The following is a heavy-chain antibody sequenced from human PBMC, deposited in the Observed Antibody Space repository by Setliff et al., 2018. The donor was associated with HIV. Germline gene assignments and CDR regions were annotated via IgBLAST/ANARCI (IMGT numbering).Heavy chain of an antibody. CDR3: ARGLRAYLGY. D-gene: IGHD1-26*01. CDR2: IDPKSGNT. CDR1: EYTSASYV. V-gene: IGHV1-8*01. J-gene: IGHJ4*02. Sequence: GASVKVSCKTAEYTSASYVIXXVRQAAGQGLEWMGWIDPKSGNTGYAQECQGSVTMTRKTSISTAYMELISLTSDDTAIYLCARGLRAYLGYWGQGTLVTVSS.